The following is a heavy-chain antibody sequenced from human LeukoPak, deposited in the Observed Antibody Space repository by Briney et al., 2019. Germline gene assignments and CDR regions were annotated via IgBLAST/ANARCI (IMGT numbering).Heavy chain of an antibody. V-gene: IGHV3-23*01. CDR1: GFTFSTYA. Sequence: GGSLRLSCAASGFTFSTYAMSWVRQTPGKGLEWVSSIGASGGSTHYADSVKGRFIISRDNSKNILYLQINSLGAEDTAVYYCAKDPPGDSSGYFDYWGQGTLVTVSS. D-gene: IGHD3-22*01. CDR3: AKDPPGDSSGYFDY. CDR2: IGASGGST. J-gene: IGHJ4*02.